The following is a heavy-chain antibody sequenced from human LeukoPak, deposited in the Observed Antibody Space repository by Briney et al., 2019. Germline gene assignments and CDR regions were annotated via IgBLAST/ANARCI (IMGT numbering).Heavy chain of an antibody. V-gene: IGHV3-23*01. Sequence: GGSLRLSCAASQFTFSNYAMSWVRQAPGKGLEWVSAISGSGNTTYFGDSVTGRFTISRDNPKNTVYLQMNSLSAEDTAVYYCAKGPAPYCSGGSCYSPHWYFDLWGRGTLVTVSP. CDR1: QFTFSNYA. D-gene: IGHD2-15*01. J-gene: IGHJ2*01. CDR3: AKGPAPYCSGGSCYSPHWYFDL. CDR2: ISGSGNTT.